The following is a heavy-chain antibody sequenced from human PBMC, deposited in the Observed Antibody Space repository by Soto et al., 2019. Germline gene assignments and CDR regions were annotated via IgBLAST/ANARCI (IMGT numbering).Heavy chain of an antibody. CDR3: ARGAAVPAAIRDYYYYYCMDF. CDR2: INHSGST. CDR1: GGSFSGYY. J-gene: IGHJ6*02. D-gene: IGHD2-2*01. V-gene: IGHV4-34*01. Sequence: QVQLQQWGAGLLKPSETLSLTCAVYGGSFSGYYWSLIRQPPGKGLEWIGEINHSGSTNYNPSLKSRVTISVDTSKNQFSLKLSSVTAADTAVYYCARGAAVPAAIRDYYYYYCMDFWGQGTTGTVSS.